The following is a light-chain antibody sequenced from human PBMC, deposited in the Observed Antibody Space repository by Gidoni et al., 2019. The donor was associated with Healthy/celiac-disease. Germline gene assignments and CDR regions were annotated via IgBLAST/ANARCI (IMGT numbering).Light chain of an antibody. CDR1: QSVSSN. CDR3: QQYNNWPGT. V-gene: IGKV3-15*01. J-gene: IGKJ1*01. Sequence: EIVMTQSPATLSVSPGERATRSCRASQSVSSNLAWYQQKPGQAARLLIYGASTRATGIPARFSGSGSGTEFTLTISSLQSEDVAVYYCQQYNNWPGTFGQGTKVEIK. CDR2: GAS.